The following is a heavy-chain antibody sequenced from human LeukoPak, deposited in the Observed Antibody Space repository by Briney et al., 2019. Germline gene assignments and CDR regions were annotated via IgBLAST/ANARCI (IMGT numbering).Heavy chain of an antibody. J-gene: IGHJ4*02. Sequence: PGGSLRLSCAVSGFTFSNYVMNWVRQAPRKGLEWVATIRGSGGATFYADSVKGRFTISRDNSMNSLHLQMNSLRAEDTAVYYCVRRDVLNGRWLFFDYWGQGTLVTVSS. CDR3: VRRDVLNGRWLFFDY. D-gene: IGHD3-9*01. V-gene: IGHV3-23*01. CDR1: GFTFSNYV. CDR2: IRGSGGAT.